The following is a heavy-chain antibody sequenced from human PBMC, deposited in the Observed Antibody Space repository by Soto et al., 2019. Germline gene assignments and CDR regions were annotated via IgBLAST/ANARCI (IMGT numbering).Heavy chain of an antibody. CDR2: IHPSGST. CDR3: SRRSCISACCYYYGIDV. J-gene: IGHJ6*02. CDR1: GGSVSSSGYS. D-gene: IGHD6-19*01. Sequence: TLSRTGVVFGGSVSSSGYSWSWSRQPPGKGLEWIGYIHPSGSTYYNPSLKSRVNISVDRSQNQLSLKLNSATAADTAVYYCSRRSCISACCYYYGIDVWGQGTAVTVSS. V-gene: IGHV4-30-2*01.